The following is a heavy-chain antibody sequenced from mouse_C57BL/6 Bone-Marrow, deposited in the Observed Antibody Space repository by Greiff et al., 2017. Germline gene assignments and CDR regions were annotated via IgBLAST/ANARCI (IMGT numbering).Heavy chain of an antibody. V-gene: IGHV1-58*01. CDR2: IYIGNGYT. CDR3: ARDDGYLRNYRRFAY. J-gene: IGHJ3*01. CDR1: GYTFTSYG. D-gene: IGHD2-3*01. Sequence: AQLQQSGAELVRPGSSVKMSCKTSGYTFTSYGINWVKQRPGQGLEWIGYIYIGNGYTEYNEKFKGKATLTSDTSSSTAYMQLSSLTSEDSAIYFYARDDGYLRNYRRFAYWGQGTLVTVSA.